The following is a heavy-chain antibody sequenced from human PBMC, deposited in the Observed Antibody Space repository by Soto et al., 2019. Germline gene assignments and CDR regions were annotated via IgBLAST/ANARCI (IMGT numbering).Heavy chain of an antibody. J-gene: IGHJ3*02. CDR2: IYPGDSET. CDR3: ARCGYSYGHLGAAFDI. Sequence: GESLKISCKGSGHTFTTYLIDWVRQMPGKGLEWMGIIYPGDSETRYSPSFQGQVTISADKSISTAYVQWSRLKAADSAMYYCARCGYSYGHLGAAFDIWGQGTMVTVSS. V-gene: IGHV5-51*01. D-gene: IGHD5-18*01. CDR1: GHTFTTYL.